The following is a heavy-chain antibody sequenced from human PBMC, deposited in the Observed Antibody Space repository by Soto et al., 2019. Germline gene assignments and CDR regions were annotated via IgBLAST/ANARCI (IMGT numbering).Heavy chain of an antibody. CDR1: GFTFSSYG. D-gene: IGHD3-3*01. CDR3: AKDIWSGSYYYYYGMDV. J-gene: IGHJ6*02. CDR2: ISYDGSNK. Sequence: GGSLRLSCAASGFTFSSYGMHWVRQAPGKGLEWVAVISYDGSNKYYADSVKGRFTISRDNSKNTLYLQMNSLRAEDTAVYYCAKDIWSGSYYYYYGMDVWGQGTTVTVSS. V-gene: IGHV3-30*18.